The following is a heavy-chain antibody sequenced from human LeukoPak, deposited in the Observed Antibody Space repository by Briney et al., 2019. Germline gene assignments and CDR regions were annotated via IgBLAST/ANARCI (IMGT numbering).Heavy chain of an antibody. CDR3: ARDAYGMDV. V-gene: IGHV3-30-3*01. Sequence: GGSLRLSCAASGFTFSSYAMHWVHQAPGKGLEWVAFISYDGTNEYYAHSVKGRFTISRDNSKNTLYLQMNSLRVEDTAMYYCARDAYGMDVWGQGTTVTVSS. CDR1: GFTFSSYA. J-gene: IGHJ6*02. CDR2: ISYDGTNE.